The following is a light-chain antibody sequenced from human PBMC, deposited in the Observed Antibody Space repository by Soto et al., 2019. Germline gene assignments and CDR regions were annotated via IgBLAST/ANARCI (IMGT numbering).Light chain of an antibody. Sequence: QYVLTQPPSASGTPGPRVTISCSGSYSNVETNYVYWYQQVPGTAPKLLIYTNDQRPSGVPDRFSASKSGTSASLAISGLRSEDEADYFCSATDDSLGGPVFGGGTKLTVL. V-gene: IGLV1-47*02. CDR1: YSNVETNY. CDR2: TND. CDR3: SATDDSLGGPV. J-gene: IGLJ2*01.